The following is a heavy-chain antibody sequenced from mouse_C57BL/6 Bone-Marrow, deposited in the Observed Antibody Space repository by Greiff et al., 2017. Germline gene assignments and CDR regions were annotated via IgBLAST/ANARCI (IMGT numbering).Heavy chain of an antibody. V-gene: IGHV5-17*01. D-gene: IGHD2-10*02. Sequence: EVKLMESGGGLVKPGGSLKLSCAASGFTFSDYGMHWVRQAPEKGLEWVAYISSGSSTIYYADTVKGRFTISRDNAKNTLCLQMTSLRSEDTAMYYCARPGYGNLLDYWGQGTSVTVSS. CDR2: ISSGSSTI. CDR1: GFTFSDYG. J-gene: IGHJ4*01. CDR3: ARPGYGNLLDY.